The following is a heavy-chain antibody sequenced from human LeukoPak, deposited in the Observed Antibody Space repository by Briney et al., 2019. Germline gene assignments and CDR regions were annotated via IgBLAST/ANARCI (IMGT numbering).Heavy chain of an antibody. J-gene: IGHJ3*02. CDR3: ARVTYSSPSMSLDGFDI. CDR2: IYTSGST. CDR1: GGSISSYY. Sequence: SETLSLTCTVSGGSISSYYWSWIRQSAGKGLEWIGRIYTSGSTNYNPSLKSRVTMSVDTSKNQFSLKLSSVTAADTAVYYCARVTYSSPSMSLDGFDIWGQGTMVTVSS. D-gene: IGHD6-6*01. V-gene: IGHV4-4*07.